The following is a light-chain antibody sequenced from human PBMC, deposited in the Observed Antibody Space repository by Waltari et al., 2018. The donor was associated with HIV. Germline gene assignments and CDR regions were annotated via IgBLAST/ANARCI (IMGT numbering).Light chain of an antibody. CDR1: SSEFRTYNY. CDR3: AAYIGPWV. CDR2: DVT. J-gene: IGLJ3*02. Sequence: SALTQPASVSGSPGQSITISCTGASSEFRTYNYVSWYQHHPGKAPRLFIYDVTTRPSGVSHRFSGSKAGDTASLIISGLQAEDEADYFCAAYIGPWVFGVGTRLTV. V-gene: IGLV2-14*03.